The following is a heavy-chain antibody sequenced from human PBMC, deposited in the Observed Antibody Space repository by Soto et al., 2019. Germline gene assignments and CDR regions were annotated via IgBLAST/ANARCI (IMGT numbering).Heavy chain of an antibody. CDR3: ARWYDYGDSGYYFDY. CDR2: IIPIFGTA. Sequence: QVQLVQSGAEVKKPGSSVKVSCKASGGTFSSYAISWVRQAPGQGLEWMGGIIPIFGTANYAQKFQGRVTIXXDXSXXTAYMELSSLRSEDTAVYYCARWYDYGDSGYYFDYWGQGTLVTVSS. D-gene: IGHD4-17*01. V-gene: IGHV1-69*12. CDR1: GGTFSSYA. J-gene: IGHJ4*02.